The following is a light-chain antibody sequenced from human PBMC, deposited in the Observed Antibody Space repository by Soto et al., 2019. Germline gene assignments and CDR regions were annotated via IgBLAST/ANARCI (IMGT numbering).Light chain of an antibody. J-gene: IGKJ2*01. V-gene: IGKV3-15*01. CDR3: QQHNYWPS. CDR2: GAS. Sequence: EIVMTQSPATLSVSPGERATLSCRASQSVSSNLAWYQQKPGQAPRLLLYGASTRATGIPGRFSGSGSGTDFTLTISSLQSEDFAVYYCQQHNYWPSFGQWTKLEIK. CDR1: QSVSSN.